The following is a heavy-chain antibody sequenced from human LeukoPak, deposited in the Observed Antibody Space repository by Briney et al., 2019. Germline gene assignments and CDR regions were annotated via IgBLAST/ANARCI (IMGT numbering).Heavy chain of an antibody. CDR1: GFTFSSYG. CDR3: AKEFNFFRGVIISTDY. CDR2: IRYDGSDE. V-gene: IGHV3-30*02. D-gene: IGHD3-10*01. Sequence: GGSLRLSCAASGFTFSSYGMHWVRQAPGKGLEWVAFIRYDGSDENYADSVKARFTISRDNSKNTLYLQMNSLRAEDTAVYYCAKEFNFFRGVIISTDYWGQGTLVTVSS. J-gene: IGHJ4*02.